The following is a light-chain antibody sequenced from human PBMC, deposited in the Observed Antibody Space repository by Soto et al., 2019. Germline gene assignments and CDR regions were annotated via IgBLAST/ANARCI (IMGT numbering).Light chain of an antibody. CDR2: EVS. CDR1: SSDVGGYNY. Sequence: QSALTQPPSASGSPGQSVTISCTGTSSDVGGYNYVSWYQQHPGKAPKVMIYEVSKRPSGVPERFSGSKSGNTASLTVSGLQAEDEADYYCSSYAGSNIVLFGGGTKVTVL. V-gene: IGLV2-8*01. CDR3: SSYAGSNIVL. J-gene: IGLJ2*01.